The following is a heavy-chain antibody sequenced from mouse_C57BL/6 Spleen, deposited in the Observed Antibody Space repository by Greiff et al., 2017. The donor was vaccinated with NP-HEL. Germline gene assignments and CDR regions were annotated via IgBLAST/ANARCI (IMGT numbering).Heavy chain of an antibody. J-gene: IGHJ4*01. D-gene: IGHD2-5*01. V-gene: IGHV10-3*01. CDR1: GFTFNTYA. CDR3: VRDRELYYYSNYDDAMDY. CDR2: IRSKSSNYAT. Sequence: EVKVVESGGGLVQPKGSLKLSCAASGFTFNTYAMHWVRQAPGKGLEWVARIRSKSSNYATYYADSVKDRFTISRDDSQSMLYLQMNNLKTEDTAMYYCVRDRELYYYSNYDDAMDYWGQGTSVTVSS.